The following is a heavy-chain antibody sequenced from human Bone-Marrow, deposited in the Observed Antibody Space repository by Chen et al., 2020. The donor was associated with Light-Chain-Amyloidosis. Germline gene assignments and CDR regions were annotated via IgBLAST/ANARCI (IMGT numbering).Heavy chain of an antibody. CDR1: GGSISSSSYY. CDR3: ARQSGGLTDI. V-gene: IGHV4-39*01. Sequence: QVQLQESGPGLVKPWETLSLSCTISGGSISSSSYYWGWVRQPPGEGLEWIGSFLHSGRTYYNPSLKSRVTISVDTSKSQVSLRLSSMTAADTAVYYCARQSGGLTDIWGQGTLVTVSS. D-gene: IGHD3-9*01. CDR2: FLHSGRT. J-gene: IGHJ4*02.